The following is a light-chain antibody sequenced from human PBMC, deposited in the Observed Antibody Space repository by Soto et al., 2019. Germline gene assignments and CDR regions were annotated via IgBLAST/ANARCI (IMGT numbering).Light chain of an antibody. CDR3: GTWDSSLSAYV. Sequence: SVLKHPLSVSAAPGQKVTIFYSGSSSNIGNNYVSWYQQFPGTAPKLLIYDNNKRTSGIPDRFSGSKSVTSATLGITGLQTGDEADYYCGTWDSSLSAYVFVTGIKVTVL. J-gene: IGLJ1*01. V-gene: IGLV1-51*01. CDR2: DNN. CDR1: SSNIGNNY.